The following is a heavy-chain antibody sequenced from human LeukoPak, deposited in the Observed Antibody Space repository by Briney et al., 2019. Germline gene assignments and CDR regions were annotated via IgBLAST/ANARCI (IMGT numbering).Heavy chain of an antibody. J-gene: IGHJ6*02. Sequence: ASVKVSCKASGYTFTGYYMHWVRQAPGQGLEWMGRINPNSGGTNYAQKFQERVTITRDMSTSTAYMELSSLRSEDTAVYYCAADRRSSGWYGDYYYYGMDVWGQGTTVTVSS. CDR2: INPNSGGT. V-gene: IGHV1-2*06. CDR1: GYTFTGYY. D-gene: IGHD6-19*01. CDR3: AADRRSSGWYGDYYYYGMDV.